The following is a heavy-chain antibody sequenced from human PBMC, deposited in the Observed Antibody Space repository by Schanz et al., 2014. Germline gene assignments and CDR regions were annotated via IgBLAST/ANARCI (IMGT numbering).Heavy chain of an antibody. J-gene: IGHJ4*02. V-gene: IGHV3-23*04. Sequence: EVQLVESGGGLVQPGGSLRLSCAASGFTLSNYAMSWVRQAPGKGLEWVSALSEGGGGTHYADSVRGRFTMSRDNSKNTLYLQMNSLRAGDAAVYYCARGLIAAAGGAFDYWGQGTLVAVSA. CDR1: GFTLSNYA. CDR3: ARGLIAAAGGAFDY. D-gene: IGHD6-13*01. CDR2: LSEGGGGT.